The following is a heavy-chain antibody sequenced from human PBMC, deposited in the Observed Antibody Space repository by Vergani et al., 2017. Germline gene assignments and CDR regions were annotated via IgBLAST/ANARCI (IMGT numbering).Heavy chain of an antibody. CDR1: GFTFSSYA. Sequence: QVQLVESGGGVVQPGRSLRLSCAASGFTFSSYAMHWVRQAPGKGLEWVAVISYDGSNKYYADSVKGRLTISRDNSKNTLYLQMNSLRAEDTAVYYCARGATVWSWFDPWGQGTLVTVSS. D-gene: IGHD2-21*01. CDR3: ARGATVWSWFDP. V-gene: IGHV3-30-3*01. CDR2: ISYDGSNK. J-gene: IGHJ5*02.